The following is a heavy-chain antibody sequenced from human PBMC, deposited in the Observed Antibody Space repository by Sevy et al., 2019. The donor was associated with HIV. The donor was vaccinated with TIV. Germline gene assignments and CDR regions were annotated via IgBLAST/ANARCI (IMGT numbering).Heavy chain of an antibody. CDR3: ARHLPYSRSGGGGYYFDY. D-gene: IGHD6-6*01. Sequence: GESLKISCKGSGYSFTSYWIGWVRQMPGKGLEWMGIIYPGDSDTRYSPSFQGQVTISADKSISTAYLQWSSLKASDSPMYYCARHLPYSRSGGGGYYFDYWGQGTLVTVSS. V-gene: IGHV5-51*01. CDR1: GYSFTSYW. CDR2: IYPGDSDT. J-gene: IGHJ4*02.